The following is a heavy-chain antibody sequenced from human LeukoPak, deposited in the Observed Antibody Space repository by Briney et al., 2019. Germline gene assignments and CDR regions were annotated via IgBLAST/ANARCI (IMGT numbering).Heavy chain of an antibody. CDR3: ATDNYGTLDY. J-gene: IGHJ4*02. CDR2: IDPRSGGT. V-gene: IGHV1-2*02. Sequence: ASVKVSCKASGGTFSSYAISWVRQAPGQGLEWMGWIDPRSGGTRCTQKFQGRVTMTRDTSISTVYLDLSGMTFDDTALYYCATDNYGTLDYWGQGTLVTVSS. CDR1: GGTFSSYA. D-gene: IGHD3-16*01.